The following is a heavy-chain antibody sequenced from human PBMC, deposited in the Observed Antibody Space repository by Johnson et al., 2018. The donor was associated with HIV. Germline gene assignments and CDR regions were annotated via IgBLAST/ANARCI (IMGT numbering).Heavy chain of an antibody. CDR2: IYRGGST. D-gene: IGHD5-18*01. J-gene: IGHJ3*02. CDR1: GFTFSNAW. V-gene: IGHV3-66*02. CDR3: ARESSAGEYSYGII. Sequence: VQLVESGGGLVKPGGSLRLSCAASGFTFSNAWMNWVRQAPGKGLEWVSVIYRGGSTYYADSVQGRFTISRDNSKNTLYLQMNSLKAEETAVYYCARESSAGEYSYGIIWGQGTMVTVSS.